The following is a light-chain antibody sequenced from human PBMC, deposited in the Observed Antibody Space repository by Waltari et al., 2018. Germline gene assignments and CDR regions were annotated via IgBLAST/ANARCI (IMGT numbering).Light chain of an antibody. J-gene: IGLJ2*01. CDR1: SSDGGGWNY. CDR2: EVT. Sequence: QSALTQPPSASGSPGQSVTISCTGTSSDGGGWNYVSWYQQHPGKAPKLIIHEVTKRPSGVPDRFSGSKSGNTASLTVSGLQAEDEADYYCSSYTGDSSAVLFGGGTKLTVL. V-gene: IGLV2-8*01. CDR3: SSYTGDSSAVL.